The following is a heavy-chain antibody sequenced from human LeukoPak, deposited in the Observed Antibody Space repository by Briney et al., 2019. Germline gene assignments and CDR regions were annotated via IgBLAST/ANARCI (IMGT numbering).Heavy chain of an antibody. Sequence: PGGSLRLSCAASGFTFSDYYMSWIRQAPGKGLEWVSYISSSGSTIYYADSGKGRFTIATDKAKNSLSLQMNSLRAEDAAVYYCARDHGSGLDYWGQGTLVTVSS. CDR3: ARDHGSGLDY. D-gene: IGHD6-19*01. J-gene: IGHJ4*02. V-gene: IGHV3-11*04. CDR2: ISSSGSTI. CDR1: GFTFSDYY.